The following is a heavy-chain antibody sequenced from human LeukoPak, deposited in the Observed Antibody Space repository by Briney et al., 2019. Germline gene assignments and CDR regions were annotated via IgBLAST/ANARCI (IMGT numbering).Heavy chain of an antibody. CDR2: ISSSSSTI. CDR1: GFTFSSYN. Sequence: GGSLRLSCAASGFTFSSYNMTWVRQAPGKGLEWVSYISSSSSTIYYADSVKGRFTISRDNAKNSLYLQMNSLRAEDTAVYYCARDPPGSSGWYDYWGQGTLVTVSS. J-gene: IGHJ4*02. CDR3: ARDPPGSSGWYDY. V-gene: IGHV3-48*01. D-gene: IGHD6-19*01.